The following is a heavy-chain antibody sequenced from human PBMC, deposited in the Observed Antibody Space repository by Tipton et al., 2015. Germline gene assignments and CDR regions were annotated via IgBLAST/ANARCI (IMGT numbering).Heavy chain of an antibody. J-gene: IGHJ6*02. Sequence: TLSLTCAVSGGSISSNDWWSWVRQPPGKGLEWIGYIYYSGSTNYNPSLKSRVTISVDTSKNQFSLRLSSVTAADTAMYYCARDLLGYDYVWGSFRYSGMDVWGQGTTVTVSS. CDR3: ARDLLGYDYVWGSFRYSGMDV. V-gene: IGHV4-4*02. D-gene: IGHD3-16*02. CDR2: IYYSGST. CDR1: GGSISSNDW.